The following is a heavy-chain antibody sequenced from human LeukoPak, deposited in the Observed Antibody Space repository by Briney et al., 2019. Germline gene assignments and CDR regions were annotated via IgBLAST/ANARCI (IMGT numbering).Heavy chain of an antibody. CDR2: INSDNGDT. CDR3: ARDRSNNYDSSGNSDDLDI. Sequence: ASVKVSCKASGYTFTSYVITWVRQAPGQGLEWMGWINSDNGDTKYALKLRGRVTMTTDTSTSTAYMELRSLRSDDTAVYYCARDRSNNYDSSGNSDDLDIWGQGTMVTVSS. CDR1: GYTFTSYV. V-gene: IGHV1-18*01. J-gene: IGHJ3*02. D-gene: IGHD3-22*01.